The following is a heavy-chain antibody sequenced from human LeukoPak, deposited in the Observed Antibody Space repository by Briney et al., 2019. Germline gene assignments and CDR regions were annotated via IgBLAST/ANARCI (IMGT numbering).Heavy chain of an antibody. Sequence: PGGSLRLSCAASGFTFASYAMYWVRQAPGRGLEWVASISYDGRDKYYVDSVKGRFFISKDSSMSTLYLDMNSLRPEDTALYYCVRDLYSRSPCFDVWGQGTLVTVSS. J-gene: IGHJ4*02. D-gene: IGHD2-21*01. CDR2: ISYDGRDK. CDR3: VRDLYSRSPCFDV. V-gene: IGHV3-30*03. CDR1: GFTFASYA.